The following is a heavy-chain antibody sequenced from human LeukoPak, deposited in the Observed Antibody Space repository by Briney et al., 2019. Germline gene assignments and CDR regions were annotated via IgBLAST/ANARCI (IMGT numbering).Heavy chain of an antibody. CDR1: EFTFTDYY. D-gene: IGHD6-13*01. V-gene: IGHV1-2*02. Sequence: GASVRDSFKASEFTFTDYYMHWVRQAPGQGLEWMGWIHPKSGVTHYAQKFQGRVTMTRDTSISTAYMDLSRLRPDDTAVYYCARDSEAAAGLGFDYWGQGTPVTVSS. CDR3: ARDSEAAAGLGFDY. J-gene: IGHJ4*02. CDR2: IHPKSGVT.